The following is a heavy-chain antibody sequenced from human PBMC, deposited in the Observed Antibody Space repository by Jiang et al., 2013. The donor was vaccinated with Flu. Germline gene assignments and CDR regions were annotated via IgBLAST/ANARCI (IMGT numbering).Heavy chain of an antibody. CDR1: GYGFLTYA. J-gene: IGHJ3*01. CDR3: ARGGQPVSGFRDAFDL. Sequence: SGAEVKRPGASVKVSCKASGYGFLTYAISWIRQAPGQGLEWMGGISVYNGDTNYAQKVQDRVFMTTDTATTTAYMELRSLTHDDTAIYFCARGGQPVSGFRDAFDLWGQGTMVTVSS. V-gene: IGHV1-18*04. D-gene: IGHD5-12*01. CDR2: ISVYNGDT.